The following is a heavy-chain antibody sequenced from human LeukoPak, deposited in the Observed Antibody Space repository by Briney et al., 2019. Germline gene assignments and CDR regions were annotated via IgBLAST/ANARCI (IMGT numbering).Heavy chain of an antibody. Sequence: GGSLRLSCAASGFTFSSYSMNWVRQAPGKGLEWVSYISSAGSSIYYADSVKGRFTISRDNAKNSLFLQMNSLRAEDTAVYYCARLPAYCSSTSCYYDYWGQGTLVTVSS. D-gene: IGHD2-2*01. V-gene: IGHV3-48*04. J-gene: IGHJ4*02. CDR1: GFTFSSYS. CDR2: ISSAGSSI. CDR3: ARLPAYCSSTSCYYDY.